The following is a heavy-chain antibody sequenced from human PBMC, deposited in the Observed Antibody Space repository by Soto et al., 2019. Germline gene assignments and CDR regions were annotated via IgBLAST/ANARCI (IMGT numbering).Heavy chain of an antibody. J-gene: IGHJ4*02. CDR1: GFTFSSYW. CDR3: VRDRSGSYLEGFDY. Sequence: EVQLVESGGGLVHLGGSRRLSCAASGFTFSSYWMTWVRQAPGKGLEWVDNIKHDGSEKYYVDSVKGRFTISRDNARNSVFLEMKSLRAEDTAVYSCVRDRSGSYLEGFDYWGQGTLVTVSS. CDR2: IKHDGSEK. D-gene: IGHD1-26*01. V-gene: IGHV3-7*01.